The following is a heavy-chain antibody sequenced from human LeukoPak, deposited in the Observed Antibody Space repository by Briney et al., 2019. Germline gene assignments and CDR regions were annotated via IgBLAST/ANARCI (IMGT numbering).Heavy chain of an antibody. Sequence: PSETLSLTCTVSGGSISTYYWNWIRQPPGKGLEWIGYIYHSGSTNYNPSLKSRVTISVDTSKNQFSLRLNSVTAADTAVYYCARSRAFNSGAFDPWGQGSLVTVSS. CDR1: GGSISTYY. J-gene: IGHJ5*02. CDR3: ARSRAFNSGAFDP. V-gene: IGHV4-59*01. D-gene: IGHD1-26*01. CDR2: IYHSGST.